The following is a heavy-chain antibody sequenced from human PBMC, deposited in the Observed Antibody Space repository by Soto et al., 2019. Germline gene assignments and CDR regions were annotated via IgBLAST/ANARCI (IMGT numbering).Heavy chain of an antibody. V-gene: IGHV2-5*02. CDR3: ARKGSGIYAFDF. Sequence: QITLKESGPTLVKPTQTLTLTCTFSGFSLSSNGVGVGWIRQPPGKALEWLAVIYWDYSKHYSPSLKSSFTITEDTSKNQVVLTMTKMDPVDTATYYCARKGSGIYAFDFWGQGTMVTVSS. CDR1: GFSLSSNGVG. CDR2: IYWDYSK. J-gene: IGHJ3*01. D-gene: IGHD1-26*01.